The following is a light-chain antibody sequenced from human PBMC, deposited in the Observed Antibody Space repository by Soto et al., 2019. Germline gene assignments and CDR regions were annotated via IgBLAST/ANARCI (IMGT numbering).Light chain of an antibody. CDR2: DAS. V-gene: IGKV1-5*01. CDR3: QQYHSYSIT. Sequence: DIPMTQSPSILSASVGDRVTITCRASQSISRWLAWYLQKPGEAPKLLIYDASTLESGVPSRFSGSGSGTEFTLTISSLQPDDFATYYCQQYHSYSITFGQGTRLEIK. CDR1: QSISRW. J-gene: IGKJ5*01.